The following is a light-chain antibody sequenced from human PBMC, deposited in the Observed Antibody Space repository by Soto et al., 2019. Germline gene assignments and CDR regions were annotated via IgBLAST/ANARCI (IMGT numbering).Light chain of an antibody. J-gene: IGKJ4*01. V-gene: IGKV1-5*03. CDR3: QQYNSYPLT. Sequence: DIPMTQSPSTLSASVGDRVTITCRASQSISSWLAWYQQKPGKAPNLLIYKASSLESGVPSRFSGSGSGTEFTLTISSLQPDDFATCYCQQYNSYPLTFGGGTKVEIK. CDR1: QSISSW. CDR2: KAS.